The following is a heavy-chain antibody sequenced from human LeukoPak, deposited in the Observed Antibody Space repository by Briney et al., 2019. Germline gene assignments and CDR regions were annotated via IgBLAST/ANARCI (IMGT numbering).Heavy chain of an antibody. Sequence: SETLSLTCTVSGGSISTSSFYWGWIRQPPGKGLEWFGSMYYSGSTYYNPSLKSRVTISVGTSKNQCSLRLSSVTAADTAVYFCAKGLRYLSFNDAFDIWGQGTMVTVSS. J-gene: IGHJ3*02. CDR3: AKGLRYLSFNDAFDI. CDR1: GGSISTSSFY. CDR2: MYYSGST. V-gene: IGHV4-39*01. D-gene: IGHD3-9*01.